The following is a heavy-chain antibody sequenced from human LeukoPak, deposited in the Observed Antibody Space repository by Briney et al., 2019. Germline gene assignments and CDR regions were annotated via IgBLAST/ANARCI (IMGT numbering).Heavy chain of an antibody. CDR2: IR. J-gene: IGHJ5*02. CDR1: DFNFSSYT. Sequence: GGSLRLSCDGSDFNFSSYTMNWVRQAPGKGLEWVASIRGRFTISRDDAKNTLYLQMNSLRAEDTAVYYCARDRGSGWRGRWFDPWGQGTLVTVSS. CDR3: ARDRGSGWRGRWFDP. V-gene: IGHV3-69-1*01. D-gene: IGHD6-25*01.